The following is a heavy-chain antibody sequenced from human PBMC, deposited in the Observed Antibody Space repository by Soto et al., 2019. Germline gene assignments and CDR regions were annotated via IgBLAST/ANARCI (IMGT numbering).Heavy chain of an antibody. J-gene: IGHJ6*03. CDR2: INHSGST. CDR1: GGSFSGYY. V-gene: IGHV4-34*01. CDR3: AREKSPYGRYYYYYMDV. D-gene: IGHD4-17*01. Sequence: PSETPSLTCAVHGGSFSGYYWSWVRQPPGKGLEWIGEINHSGSTNYNPSLKSRVTISVDTSKNQFSLKLSSVTAADTAVYYCAREKSPYGRYYYYYMDVWGKGTTVTVS.